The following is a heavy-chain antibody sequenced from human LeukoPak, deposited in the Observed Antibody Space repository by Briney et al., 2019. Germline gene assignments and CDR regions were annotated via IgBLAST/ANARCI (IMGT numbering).Heavy chain of an antibody. Sequence: PSETLSLTCTVSGGSISSYYWSWIRQHPGKGLEWIGYIYYSGSTYYNPSLKSRVTISVDTSKNQFSLKLSSVTAADTAVYYCARQEPHYYFDYWGQGTLVTVSS. CDR2: IYYSGST. J-gene: IGHJ4*02. CDR3: ARQEPHYYFDY. D-gene: IGHD1-14*01. CDR1: GGSISSYY. V-gene: IGHV4-59*06.